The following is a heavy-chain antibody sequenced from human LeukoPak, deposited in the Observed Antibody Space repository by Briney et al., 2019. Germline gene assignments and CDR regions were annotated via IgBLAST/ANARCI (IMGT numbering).Heavy chain of an antibody. D-gene: IGHD6-19*01. J-gene: IGHJ3*02. CDR1: GFTFRNYV. Sequence: GGSLRLSCAASGFTFRNYVIHWVRQAPGKGLEWVAVTSSDLNVKLYADSVKGRFTISRDNSRSTLYLQMNSLRPEDTAIYYCARDGGQWLRLLGDAFDIWGQGTMVTVSS. V-gene: IGHV3-30-3*01. CDR3: ARDGGQWLRLLGDAFDI. CDR2: TSSDLNVK.